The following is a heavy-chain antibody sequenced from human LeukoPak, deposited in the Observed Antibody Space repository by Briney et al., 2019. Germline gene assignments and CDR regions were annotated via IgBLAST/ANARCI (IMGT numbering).Heavy chain of an antibody. V-gene: IGHV3-11*04. J-gene: IGHJ4*02. CDR2: ISSSSSTI. CDR1: GGSFSGYY. Sequence: LSLTCAVYGGSFSGYYWSWIRQPPGKGLEWVSYISSSSSTIYYADSVKGRFTISRDNAKNSLYLQMNSLRAEDTAVYYCARGSTYYDSSGQVPFDYWGQGTLVTVSS. D-gene: IGHD3-22*01. CDR3: ARGSTYYDSSGQVPFDY.